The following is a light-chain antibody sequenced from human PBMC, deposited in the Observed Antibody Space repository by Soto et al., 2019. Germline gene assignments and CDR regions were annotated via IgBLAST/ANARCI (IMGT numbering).Light chain of an antibody. CDR1: QSVSGSY. V-gene: IGKV3-20*01. CDR3: QQYGTSPT. J-gene: IGKJ1*01. Sequence: EIVLTQSPGTLSLSPGERATLSCRASQSVSGSYLAWYQQKPGQAPRLLIYGASSRATGIPDRFSGSGFGTDFTLTISRLEPEDFAVYYCQQYGTSPTFGQGTKVEIK. CDR2: GAS.